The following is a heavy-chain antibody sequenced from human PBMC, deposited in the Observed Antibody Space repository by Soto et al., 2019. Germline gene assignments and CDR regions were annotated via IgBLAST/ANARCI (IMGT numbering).Heavy chain of an antibody. Sequence: QVQLVESGGGVVQPGRSLRLSCAASGFTFSSYGMHWVRQAPGKGLEWVAVIWYDGSNKYYADSVKGRFTISRDNSKNTRYLQMNSLRAEDTAVYYCARDSPGIAAAGTPDVWGQGTTVTVSS. CDR2: IWYDGSNK. J-gene: IGHJ6*02. CDR3: ARDSPGIAAAGTPDV. CDR1: GFTFSSYG. V-gene: IGHV3-33*01. D-gene: IGHD6-13*01.